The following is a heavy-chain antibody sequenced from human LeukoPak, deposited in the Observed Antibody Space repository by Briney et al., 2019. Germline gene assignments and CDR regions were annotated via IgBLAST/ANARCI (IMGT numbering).Heavy chain of an antibody. CDR2: INPSGGIT. D-gene: IGHD3-22*01. CDR1: GYTFTESY. V-gene: IGHV1-46*01. Sequence: ASVKVSCKASGYTFTESYIHWVRQAPGQGFEWMGMINPSGGITTYAQKFQGRVTMTRDTSTSTVYMELTSLRSEDTALYYCARDFVYYFETRNYQPNKWFDPWGQGTLVTVSS. CDR3: ARDFVYYFETRNYQPNKWFDP. J-gene: IGHJ5*02.